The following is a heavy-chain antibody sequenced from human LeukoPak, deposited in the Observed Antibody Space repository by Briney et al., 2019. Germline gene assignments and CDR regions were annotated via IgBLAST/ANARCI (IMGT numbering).Heavy chain of an antibody. Sequence: ASVKVSCKASGYTFTGYYMHWVRQAPGQGLEWMGWINPNSGGTNYAQKFQGRVTMTRDTSISTAYMELSRLRSDDTAVYYCARDMGYYYDSSGYLLVWGQGTLVTVSS. CDR2: INPNSGGT. CDR1: GYTFTGYY. D-gene: IGHD3-22*01. V-gene: IGHV1-2*02. J-gene: IGHJ4*02. CDR3: ARDMGYYYDSSGYLLV.